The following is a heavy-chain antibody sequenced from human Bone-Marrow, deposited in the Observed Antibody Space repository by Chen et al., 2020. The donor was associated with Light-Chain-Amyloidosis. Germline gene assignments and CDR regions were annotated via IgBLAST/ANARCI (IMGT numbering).Heavy chain of an antibody. V-gene: IGHV3-30*03. CDR2: ISADADTK. CDR1: GFAFSSYG. J-gene: IGHJ4*02. Sequence: QVQLVESGGGVLQPGTSLRLSCVASGFAFSSYGMTWVRQAPGKGLEWVAIISADADTKNYGDSVKGRFTISRDNSKNTLYLQMSSLRPEDTAVYYCVRVGADDYTWGTPYFDYWGQGTLVTVSS. CDR3: VRVGADDYTWGTPYFDY. D-gene: IGHD3-16*01.